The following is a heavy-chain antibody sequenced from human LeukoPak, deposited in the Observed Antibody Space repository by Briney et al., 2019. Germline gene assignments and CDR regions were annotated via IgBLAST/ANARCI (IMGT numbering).Heavy chain of an antibody. CDR3: ARDLGDRGYFDY. V-gene: IGHV4-39*02. CDR2: IYYSGST. Sequence: SETLSLTCTVSGGSMSSSSYYWGWIRQPPGKGLEWIGSIYYSGSTYYNPSLKSRVAISVDTSKNQFSLKLSSVTAADTAVYYCARDLGDRGYFDYWGQGTLVTVSS. CDR1: GGSMSSSSYY. D-gene: IGHD3-10*01. J-gene: IGHJ4*02.